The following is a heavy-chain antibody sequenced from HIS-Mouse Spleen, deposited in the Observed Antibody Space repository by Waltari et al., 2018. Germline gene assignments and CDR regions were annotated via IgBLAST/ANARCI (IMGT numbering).Heavy chain of an antibody. V-gene: IGHV3-33*01. Sequence: KGLEWVAVIWYDGSNKYYADSVKGRFTISRDNSKNTLYLQMNSLRAEDTAVYYCARDDRITMIVGHRHAFDIWGQGTMVTVSS. D-gene: IGHD3-22*01. CDR3: ARDDRITMIVGHRHAFDI. CDR2: IWYDGSNK. J-gene: IGHJ3*02.